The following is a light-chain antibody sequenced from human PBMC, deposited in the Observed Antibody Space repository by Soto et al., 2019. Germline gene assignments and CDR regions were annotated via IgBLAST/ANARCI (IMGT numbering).Light chain of an antibody. CDR3: QQGNNFPLA. CDR1: QYIGTW. V-gene: IGKV1-12*01. Sequence: IHMTQPPSSVSASVFYSVTITFLASQYIGTWLAWYQQKPGKAPKLLISAASNLQSGVPTRFSGSGSGTDFTLTISSLQPEDFATYFCQQGNNFPLAFGGGTKVDIK. J-gene: IGKJ4*01. CDR2: AAS.